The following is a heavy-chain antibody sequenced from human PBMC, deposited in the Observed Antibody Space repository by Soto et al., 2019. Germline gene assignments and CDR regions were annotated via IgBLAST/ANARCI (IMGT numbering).Heavy chain of an antibody. J-gene: IGHJ4*02. CDR3: ARESEDLTSNFDY. CDR1: GFIFTRYS. V-gene: IGHV3-21*06. Sequence: VGSLRLSCAASGFIFTRYSMNWVRRAPGKGLEWVSSISSTTNYIYYGDSMKGRFTISRDNAKNSLYLEMNSLRAEDTAVYYCARESEDLTSNFDYWGQGTLVTVSS. CDR2: ISSTTNYI.